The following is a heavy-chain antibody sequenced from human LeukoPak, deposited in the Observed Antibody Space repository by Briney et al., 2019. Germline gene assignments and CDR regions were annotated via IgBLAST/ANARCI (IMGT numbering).Heavy chain of an antibody. J-gene: IGHJ3*02. Sequence: SETLSLTCTVSGDSISRYYWSWIRQPPGKGLEWIGHIYYSGSTNYNPSLKSRVTIIVDTSKNQFSVKHSSGNAADTAVYYCAREELPGAFDIWGQGTMVTVSS. CDR2: IYYSGST. CDR1: GDSISRYY. CDR3: AREELPGAFDI. D-gene: IGHD1-26*01. V-gene: IGHV4-59*01.